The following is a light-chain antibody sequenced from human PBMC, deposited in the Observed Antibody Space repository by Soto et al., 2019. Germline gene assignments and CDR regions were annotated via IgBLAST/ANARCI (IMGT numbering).Light chain of an antibody. V-gene: IGKV1-39*01. CDR1: QTISGH. Sequence: DLQMTQSPSSLSASVGDRVTLSCRASQTISGHFNWYQLKPGKAPKLLIYGGSTLAGGVPSRFSGSASGTDFTLTISSLQPEDSATYYCQQTYNTPLTFGGGTKVEVK. CDR2: GGS. CDR3: QQTYNTPLT. J-gene: IGKJ4*01.